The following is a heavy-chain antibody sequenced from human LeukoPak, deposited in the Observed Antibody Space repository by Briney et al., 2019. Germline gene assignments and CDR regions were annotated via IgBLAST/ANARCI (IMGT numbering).Heavy chain of an antibody. CDR3: GDLGSAGTDH. CDR1: GFTFTPHY. J-gene: IGHJ4*02. V-gene: IGHV3-72*01. Sequence: GGSLRLSCAASGFTFTPHYMDWVRQSPAQGLEWVGLIRNKANGYTTIYAASVKGRFTISRDDSKNSVYLQMDSLKTEDTAVYYCGDLGSAGTDHSGQGTLVTVSS. CDR2: IRNKANGYTT. D-gene: IGHD3-10*01.